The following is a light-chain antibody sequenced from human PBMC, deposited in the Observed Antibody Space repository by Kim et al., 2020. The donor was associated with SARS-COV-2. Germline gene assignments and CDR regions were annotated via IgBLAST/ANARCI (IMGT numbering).Light chain of an antibody. V-gene: IGKV4-1*01. CDR2: WAA. Sequence: TNSNCKSSQSVVSSSNNKNYLGWYQQKQGQPTKLLIYWAATRESGVPDRFRGSGSGRDFTLTISSLQAEDVAIYYCLQFMYIPWTFGQGTKVDIK. CDR3: LQFMYIPWT. J-gene: IGKJ1*01. CDR1: QSVVSSSNNKNY.